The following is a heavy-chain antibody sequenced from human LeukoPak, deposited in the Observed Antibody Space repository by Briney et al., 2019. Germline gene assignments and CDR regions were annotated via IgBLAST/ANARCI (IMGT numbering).Heavy chain of an antibody. Sequence: ASVTVSCTASGYIFTSYDINWVRQAPGQGPEWMGWMKPNSGNTDYAQKFQGRVTMTRDTSISTAYMELSSLRSEDTAVYYCARQTGTNALDIWGQGTMVTVSS. CDR3: ARQTGTNALDI. CDR2: MKPNSGNT. CDR1: GYIFTSYD. J-gene: IGHJ3*02. D-gene: IGHD1-14*01. V-gene: IGHV1-8*01.